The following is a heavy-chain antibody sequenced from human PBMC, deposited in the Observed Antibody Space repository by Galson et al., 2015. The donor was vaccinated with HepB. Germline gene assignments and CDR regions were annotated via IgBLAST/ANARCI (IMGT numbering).Heavy chain of an antibody. V-gene: IGHV3-43*01. D-gene: IGHD5-24*01. CDR1: GFTFDDYT. Sequence: SLRLSCAASGFTFDDYTMHWVRQAPGKGLEWVSLINWDGGSTFYADSVRGRFTISRDNSKNSLYLQMNSLRTEDTALYYCKGERTEMSAAQRSYYFDYWGQGTLVTVSS. CDR3: KGERTEMSAAQRSYYFDY. CDR2: INWDGGST. J-gene: IGHJ4*02.